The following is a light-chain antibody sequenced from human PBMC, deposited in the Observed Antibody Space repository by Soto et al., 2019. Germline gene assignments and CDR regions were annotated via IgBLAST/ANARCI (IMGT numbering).Light chain of an antibody. CDR3: HQYSSPPWT. CDR1: QSVLYSVNNENY. J-gene: IGKJ1*01. V-gene: IGKV4-1*01. Sequence: DIVMTQSPDSLAVSLGERATINRKSSQSVLYSVNNENYLAWYQQKPGQPPKLLIYWASTRESGVPDRFSGSGSGTDFTLTISNLQAEDVAVYYCHQYSSPPWTFGQGTKVEIK. CDR2: WAS.